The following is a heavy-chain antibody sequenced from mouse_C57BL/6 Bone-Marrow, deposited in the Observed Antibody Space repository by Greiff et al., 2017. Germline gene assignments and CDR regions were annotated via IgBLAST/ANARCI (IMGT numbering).Heavy chain of an antibody. CDR1: GYSITSGYY. Sequence: VQLQQSGPGLVKPSQSLSLTCSVTGYSITSGYYWNWIRQFPGNKLEWMGYISYDGSNNYNPSLKNRISITRDTSKNQFFLKLNSVTTEDTATYYCARDYYYAMDYWGQGPSVTVSS. CDR2: ISYDGSN. J-gene: IGHJ4*01. V-gene: IGHV3-6*01. CDR3: ARDYYYAMDY.